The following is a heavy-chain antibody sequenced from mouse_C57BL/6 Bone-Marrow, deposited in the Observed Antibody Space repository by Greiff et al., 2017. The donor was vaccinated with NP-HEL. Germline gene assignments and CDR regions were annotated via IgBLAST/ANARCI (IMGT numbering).Heavy chain of an antibody. J-gene: IGHJ3*01. CDR3: ARLGGYDAWFAY. D-gene: IGHD2-2*01. Sequence: EVKLVESGGGLVQPGGSLKLSCAASGFTFSDYYMYWVRQTPEKRLEWVAYISNGGGSTYYPDTVKGRFTISRDNAKNTLYLQMSRLKSEDTAMYYCARLGGYDAWFAYWGQGTLVTVSA. CDR1: GFTFSDYY. CDR2: ISNGGGST. V-gene: IGHV5-12*01.